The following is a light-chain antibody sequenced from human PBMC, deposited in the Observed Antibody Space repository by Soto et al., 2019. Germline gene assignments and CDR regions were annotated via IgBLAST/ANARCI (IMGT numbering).Light chain of an antibody. CDR2: GTS. Sequence: ENVLTQSPGTLSLSPGERATLSCRASQRVSSTHLAWYQQKPGQAPRLLIYGTSVRATGIPDTFRSSGSGTDYIPTIGRLVPDDVVVYYCQQYGGSPLFTFGPGTKVEI. V-gene: IGKV3-20*01. CDR1: QRVSSTH. J-gene: IGKJ3*01. CDR3: QQYGGSPLFT.